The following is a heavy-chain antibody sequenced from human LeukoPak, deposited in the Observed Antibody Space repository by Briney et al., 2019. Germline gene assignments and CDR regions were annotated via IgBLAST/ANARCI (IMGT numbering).Heavy chain of an antibody. Sequence: SETLSLTCTVSGGSISSYYWSWIRQPPGKGLEWIGYIYYSGSTNYNPSLKSRVTISVDTSKNQFSLKLSSVTAADTAVYYCARGRMAVAGTINWFDPWGQGTLVTVSS. CDR3: ARGRMAVAGTINWFDP. CDR2: IYYSGST. J-gene: IGHJ5*02. CDR1: GGSISSYY. D-gene: IGHD6-19*01. V-gene: IGHV4-59*08.